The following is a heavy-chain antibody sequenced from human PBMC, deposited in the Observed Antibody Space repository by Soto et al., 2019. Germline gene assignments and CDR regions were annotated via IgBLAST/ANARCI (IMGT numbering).Heavy chain of an antibody. J-gene: IGHJ3*02. Sequence: QGPLVESGRDMVQPGRSLRLSCAASGFTFSHYPMHWVRQAPGKGLLLVAAISYDRSDQYYAESLKGSFTISRDNPRNTLYLQLESVTTDDRDVYCCAILLGPREEPAALGIFDIWSRGTMVTVSS. V-gene: IGHV3-30*01. D-gene: IGHD2-2*01. CDR2: ISYDRSDQ. CDR3: AILLGPREEPAALGIFDI. CDR1: GFTFSHYP.